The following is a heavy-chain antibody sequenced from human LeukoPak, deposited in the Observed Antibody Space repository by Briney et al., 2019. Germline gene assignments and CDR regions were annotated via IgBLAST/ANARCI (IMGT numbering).Heavy chain of an antibody. V-gene: IGHV3-23*01. CDR3: AKGPRTVRFGDRHKGMFDY. D-gene: IGHD3-10*01. CDR1: GFTFSSYE. Sequence: PGGSLRLSCAASGFTFSSYEMNWVRQAPGKGLEWVSVISGSGGSIYYADSVKGRFTISRDNSKNTLYLQMNSLRAEDTAVYYCAKGPRTVRFGDRHKGMFDYWGQGTLVTVSS. CDR2: ISGSGGSI. J-gene: IGHJ4*02.